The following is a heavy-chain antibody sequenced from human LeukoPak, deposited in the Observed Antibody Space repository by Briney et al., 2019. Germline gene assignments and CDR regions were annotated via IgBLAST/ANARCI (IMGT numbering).Heavy chain of an antibody. V-gene: IGHV4-61*02. CDR2: IYTSGST. Sequence: PSETLSLTCTVSGGSISSGSYYWSWIRQPAGKGLEWIGRIYTSGSTNYNPSLKSRVTISVDTSKNQFSLKLSSVTAADTAVYYCARGVYCSSTSCYKEGWFDPWGQGTLVTVSS. D-gene: IGHD2-2*02. J-gene: IGHJ5*02. CDR3: ARGVYCSSTSCYKEGWFDP. CDR1: GGSISSGSYY.